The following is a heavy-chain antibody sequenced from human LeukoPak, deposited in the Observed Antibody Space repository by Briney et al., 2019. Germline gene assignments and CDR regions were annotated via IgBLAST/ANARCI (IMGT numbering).Heavy chain of an antibody. J-gene: IGHJ3*01. D-gene: IGHD4-17*01. CDR2: IYTGGST. CDR1: GFTFSSYA. Sequence: GSLRLSCAASGFTFSSYAMSWVRPAPGKGLEWVSVIYTGGSTYYVDSVQGRFTISRHNSENTVYLQMNSLRTEDTAVYYCVRETVTDGFDVWGQGTVVTVSS. V-gene: IGHV3-23*03. CDR3: VRETVTDGFDV.